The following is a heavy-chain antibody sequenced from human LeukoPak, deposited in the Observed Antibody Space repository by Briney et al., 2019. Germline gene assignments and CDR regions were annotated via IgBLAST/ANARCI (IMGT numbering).Heavy chain of an antibody. J-gene: IGHJ4*02. V-gene: IGHV1-2*02. CDR2: INPNSGGT. Sequence: ASVKVSCKASGYTFTDYYMHWVRQAPGQGLKWMGWINPNSGGTNYAQKFQGRVTMTRDTSISTAYMELYSLRYDGTAVYYCARGATIAVAGPAVYWGQGALVTVSS. CDR1: GYTFTDYY. CDR3: ARGATIAVAGPAVY. D-gene: IGHD6-19*01.